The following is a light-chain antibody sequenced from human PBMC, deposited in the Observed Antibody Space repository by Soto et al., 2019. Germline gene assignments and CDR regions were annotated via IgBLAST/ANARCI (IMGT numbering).Light chain of an antibody. J-gene: IGKJ5*01. CDR2: GAS. CDR3: QQYCSSPPIT. V-gene: IGKV3-20*01. CDR1: QSVSSSY. Sequence: EIVLTQPPGTLSLSPGERATLSCRASQSVSSSYLTWYQQKPGQAPRLLIYGASSRATGIPDRFSGSGSGTDFTLTISRLETEDFAVYYCQQYCSSPPITFGQGTRLEIK.